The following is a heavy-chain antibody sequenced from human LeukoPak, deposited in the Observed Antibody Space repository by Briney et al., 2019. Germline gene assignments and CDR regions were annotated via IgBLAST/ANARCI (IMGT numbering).Heavy chain of an antibody. V-gene: IGHV3-69-1*01. J-gene: IGHJ4*02. CDR3: ARSGYYYGSGSLED. CDR1: GF. CDR2: ISSSNSI. D-gene: IGHD3-10*01. Sequence: GGSLRLSCSASGFMTWIRQAPGKGLDWVSYISSSNSIYYADSVRGRFTISRDNAKNSLYLQMNSLRAEDTAVYYCARSGYYYGSGSLEDWGQGTLVTVSS.